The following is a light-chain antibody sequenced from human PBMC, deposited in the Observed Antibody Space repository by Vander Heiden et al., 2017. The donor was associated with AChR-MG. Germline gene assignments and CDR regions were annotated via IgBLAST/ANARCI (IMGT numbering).Light chain of an antibody. CDR3: SSYSNSVTLL. Sequence: QSALTQPASVSGSPGQSITISCTGTSSDIGAFTYVSWYQQPPGKAPKLIISEVSIRPSGVSDRFSGSRSGNTASLTISGLRTEDEADYYCSSYSNSVTLLFGGGTRLTVL. J-gene: IGLJ2*01. CDR2: EVS. CDR1: SSDIGAFTY. V-gene: IGLV2-14*01.